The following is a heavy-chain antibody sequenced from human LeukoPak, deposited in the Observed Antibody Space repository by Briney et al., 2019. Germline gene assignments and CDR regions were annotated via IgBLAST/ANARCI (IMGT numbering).Heavy chain of an antibody. CDR2: IYHSGST. CDR3: ARHRRDLGYCSSTSCQDYYYYYYYMDV. D-gene: IGHD2-2*01. J-gene: IGHJ6*03. Sequence: KPSETLSLTRAVSGYSISSGYYWGWIRQPPGKGLEWIGSIYHSGSTYYNPSLKSRVTISVDTSKNQFSLKLSSVTAADTAVYYCARHRRDLGYCSSTSCQDYYYYYYYMDVWGKGTTVTVSS. V-gene: IGHV4-38-2*01. CDR1: GYSISSGYY.